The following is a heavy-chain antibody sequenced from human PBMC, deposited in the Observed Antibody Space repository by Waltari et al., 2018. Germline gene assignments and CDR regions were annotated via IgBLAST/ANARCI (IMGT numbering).Heavy chain of an antibody. CDR1: GGSFSGYY. J-gene: IGHJ3*02. Sequence: QVQLQQWGAGLLKPSETLSLTCAVYGGSFSGYYWSWIRQPQGKGLEWIGEINHSGSTNYNPSLKSRVTMTRDTSISTAYMELSRLRSDDTAVYYCARGLRIAAAGDDLLSYAFDIWGQGTMVTVSS. CDR2: INHSGST. D-gene: IGHD6-13*01. CDR3: ARGLRIAAAGDDLLSYAFDI. V-gene: IGHV4-34*01.